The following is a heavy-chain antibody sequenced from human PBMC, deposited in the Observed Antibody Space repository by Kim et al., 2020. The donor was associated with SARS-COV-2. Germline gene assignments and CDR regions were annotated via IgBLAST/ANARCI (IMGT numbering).Heavy chain of an antibody. D-gene: IGHD2-21*02. CDR2: IYSGGST. Sequence: GGSLRLSCAASGFTVSSNYMSWVRQAPGKGLEWVSVIYSGGSTYYADSVKGRFTISRDNSKNTLYLQMNSLRAEDTAVYYCAREIPTYCGGDCYSSGYWGQGTLVTVSS. V-gene: IGHV3-53*01. CDR1: GFTVSSNY. CDR3: AREIPTYCGGDCYSSGY. J-gene: IGHJ4*02.